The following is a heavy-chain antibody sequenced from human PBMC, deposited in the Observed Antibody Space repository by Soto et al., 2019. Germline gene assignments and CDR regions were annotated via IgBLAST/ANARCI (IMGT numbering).Heavy chain of an antibody. CDR1: GGSIRGYY. CDR3: VRASMPKAHFDS. V-gene: IGHV4-4*07. Sequence: SGTLSLTCTVSGGSIRGYYWSWIRQPAGMGLEWIGRMHTSGSTNYNPSLKSRVTISVDMSKNQISLKLTSVTAADTALYYCVRASMPKAHFDSWGQGTLVTVSS. CDR2: MHTSGST. J-gene: IGHJ4*02. D-gene: IGHD2-2*01.